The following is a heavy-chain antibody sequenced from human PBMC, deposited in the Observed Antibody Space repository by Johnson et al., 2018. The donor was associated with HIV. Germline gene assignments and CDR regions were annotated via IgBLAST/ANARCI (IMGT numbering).Heavy chain of an antibody. CDR1: GFTFSSYA. D-gene: IGHD6-19*01. CDR2: ISGSGGST. V-gene: IGHV3-23*04. CDR3: AKDPGRRWLVMCAFDI. J-gene: IGHJ3*02. Sequence: VQLVESGGGLVQPGGSLRLSCAASGFTFSSYAMSWVRQAPGKGLEWVSAISGSGGSTYYADPVKGRFTISRDNSKNTLYLQMNSLRAEDTAVYYCAKDPGRRWLVMCAFDIGGHGTMVTVSS.